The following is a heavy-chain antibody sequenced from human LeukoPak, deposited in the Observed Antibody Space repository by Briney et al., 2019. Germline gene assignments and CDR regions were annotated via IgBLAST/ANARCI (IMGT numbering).Heavy chain of an antibody. CDR3: ARDQGLIDPPPYGLDV. J-gene: IGHJ6*02. CDR2: IIPILDIT. Sequence: PSVKVSCKASGGTFNSYALTWVRQAPGQGLEWMGRIIPILDITIYAQKFQGRVTITADKSTSTAYIELSSLSSEDTAVYYCARDQGLIDPPPYGLDVWGQGTTVTVSS. D-gene: IGHD3-16*01. CDR1: GGTFNSYA. V-gene: IGHV1-69*04.